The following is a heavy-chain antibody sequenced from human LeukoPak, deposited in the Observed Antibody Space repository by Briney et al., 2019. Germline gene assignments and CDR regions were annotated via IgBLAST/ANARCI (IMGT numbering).Heavy chain of an antibody. V-gene: IGHV3-43D*04. CDR3: AKGTYYDILTGYYDWVFDY. D-gene: IGHD3-9*01. CDR2: VSWGGGIT. Sequence: GGSLRLSCAASGFTFDDYAMNWVRQAPGKGLEWVSLVSWGGGITYYADSVKGRFTIPRDNSKNSLYLQMNSLRAEDTALYYCAKGTYYDILTGYYDWVFDYWGEGTLVSVSS. CDR1: GFTFDDYA. J-gene: IGHJ4*02.